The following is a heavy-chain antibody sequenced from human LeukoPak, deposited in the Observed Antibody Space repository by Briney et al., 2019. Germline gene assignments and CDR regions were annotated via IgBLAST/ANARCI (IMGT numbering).Heavy chain of an antibody. CDR1: GGSISSSSYY. CDR2: IYYSGST. Sequence: PSETLSLTCTVSGGSISSSSYYWGWIRQPPGKGLEWIGTIYYSGSTYYNPSLKSRVTISVDTSKNQFSLKLSCVTAADTAVYFCARRSGVGASPFDYWGQGTLVTVSS. D-gene: IGHD1-26*01. CDR3: ARRSGVGASPFDY. V-gene: IGHV4-39*01. J-gene: IGHJ4*02.